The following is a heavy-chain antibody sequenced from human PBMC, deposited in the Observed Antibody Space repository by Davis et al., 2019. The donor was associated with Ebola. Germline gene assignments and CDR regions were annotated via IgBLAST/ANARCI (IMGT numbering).Heavy chain of an antibody. V-gene: IGHV3-23*01. Sequence: GESLKIPCTDPVITFSSYAMTWVRQAPGKGLEWVSAISGSGGSTYYADSVKGRFTISRDNAKNSLYLQMNSLRAEDTAVYHCARVKKDCSGGRCYSRLGAFDIWGQGTMVTVSS. J-gene: IGHJ3*02. CDR3: ARVKKDCSGGRCYSRLGAFDI. CDR2: ISGSGGST. CDR1: VITFSSYA. D-gene: IGHD2-15*01.